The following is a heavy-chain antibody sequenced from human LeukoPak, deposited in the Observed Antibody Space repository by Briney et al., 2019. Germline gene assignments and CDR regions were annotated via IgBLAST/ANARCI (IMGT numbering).Heavy chain of an antibody. Sequence: GASVKVSCKASGYTFAKYDINWVRQATGQGLEWMGWVNFNSGKTAYAQKFQGRVTMTRDTTISTAYMELRSLKSEDTAVYYCARGSYYFDFWGQGSLVTVSS. CDR2: VNFNSGKT. CDR3: ARGSYYFDF. J-gene: IGHJ4*02. V-gene: IGHV1-8*01. CDR1: GYTFAKYD.